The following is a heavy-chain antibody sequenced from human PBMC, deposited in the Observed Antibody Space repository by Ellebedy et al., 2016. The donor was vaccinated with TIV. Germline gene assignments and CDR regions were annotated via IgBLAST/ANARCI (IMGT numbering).Heavy chain of an antibody. V-gene: IGHV4-59*01. CDR2: IYYSGST. CDR3: ARTSGFLEWLLKDYYYYMDV. CDR1: GGSISSYY. D-gene: IGHD3-3*01. Sequence: SETLSLTXTVSGGSISSYYWSWIRQPPGKGLEWIGYIYYSGSTNYNPSLKSRVTISVDTSKNQFSLKLSSVTAADTAVYYCARTSGFLEWLLKDYYYYMDVWGKGTTVTVSS. J-gene: IGHJ6*03.